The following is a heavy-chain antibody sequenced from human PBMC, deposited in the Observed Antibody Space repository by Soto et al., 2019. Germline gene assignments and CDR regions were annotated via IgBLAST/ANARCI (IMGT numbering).Heavy chain of an antibody. V-gene: IGHV3-30*03. D-gene: IGHD3-3*01. CDR1: GFTFSSYG. CDR3: ARTGLQIIQATSYYYGLDV. J-gene: IGHJ6*02. CDR2: ISYDGSNK. Sequence: PGGSLRLSCAASGFTFSSYGMHWVRQAPGKGLEWVAVISYDGSNKYYADSVKGRFTISRDNSKDTLYLQMNNLRAEDTAVYYCARTGLQIIQATSYYYGLDVWGQGTTVTVSS.